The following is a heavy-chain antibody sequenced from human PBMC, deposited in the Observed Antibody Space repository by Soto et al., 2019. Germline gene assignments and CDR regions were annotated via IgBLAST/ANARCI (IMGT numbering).Heavy chain of an antibody. V-gene: IGHV3-23*01. CDR2: ISGSGGST. J-gene: IGHJ5*02. CDR1: GFTFSSYA. D-gene: IGHD3-10*01. CDR3: AKDRGGFGALGSGWFDP. Sequence: RLSCAASGFTFSSYAMSWVRQAPGKGLEWVSAISGSGGSTYYADSVKGRFTISRDNSKNTLYLQMNSLRAEDTAVYYCAKDRGGFGALGSGWFDPWGQGTLVTVSS.